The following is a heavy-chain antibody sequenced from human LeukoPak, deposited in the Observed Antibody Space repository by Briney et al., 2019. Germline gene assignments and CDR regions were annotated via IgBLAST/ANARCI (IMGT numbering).Heavy chain of an antibody. CDR2: IWSDGSNG. V-gene: IGHV3-30*02. CDR1: GFTFSTYG. J-gene: IGHJ4*02. D-gene: IGHD1-7*01. Sequence: GGSLRLSCAASGFTFSTYGMHWVRRAPGKGLEWVASIWSDGSNGEYADSVKGRFTISRDNSKRTLYLQMNSLRAEDTAVYYCAKDWSGPIDYWGQGTLVTVSS. CDR3: AKDWSGPIDY.